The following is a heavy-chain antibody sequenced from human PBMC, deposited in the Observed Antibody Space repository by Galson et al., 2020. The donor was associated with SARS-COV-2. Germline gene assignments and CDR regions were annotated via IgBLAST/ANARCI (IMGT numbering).Heavy chain of an antibody. V-gene: IGHV1-18*01. D-gene: IGHD3-16*01. CDR2: ISAYNGNT. Sequence: ASVKVSCKASGYTFTSYGISWVRQAPGQGLEWMGWISAYNGNTNYAQKLQGRVTMTTDTSTSTAYMELRSLRSDDTAVYYCAKPRKVYFALGYWGQGTLVTVSS. CDR1: GYTFTSYG. J-gene: IGHJ4*02. CDR3: AKPRKVYFALGY.